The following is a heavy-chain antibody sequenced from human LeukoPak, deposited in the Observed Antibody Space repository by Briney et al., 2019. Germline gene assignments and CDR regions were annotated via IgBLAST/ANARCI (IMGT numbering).Heavy chain of an antibody. CDR2: IIPIFGTA. CDR3: ASVNLGYFDY. D-gene: IGHD7-27*01. V-gene: IGHV1-69*13. J-gene: IGHJ4*02. CDR1: GGTFSSYA. Sequence: SVKVSCKASGGTFSSYAISWVRQAPGQGLEWMGGIIPIFGTANYAQKFQGRVTITADESTSTAYMELSSLRSVDTAVYYCASVNLGYFDYWGQGTLVTVSS.